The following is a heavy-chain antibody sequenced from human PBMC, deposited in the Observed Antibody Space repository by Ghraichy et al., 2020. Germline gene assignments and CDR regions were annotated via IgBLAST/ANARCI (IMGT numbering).Heavy chain of an antibody. Sequence: GGSLRLSCAASGFTFSSYGMHWVRQAPGKGLEWVAVISYDGSNKYYADSVKGRFTISRDNSKNTLYLQMNSLRAEDTAVYYCAKEALAAAGIELYFDLWGRGTLVTVSS. CDR1: GFTFSSYG. CDR3: AKEALAAAGIELYFDL. J-gene: IGHJ2*01. V-gene: IGHV3-30*18. D-gene: IGHD6-13*01. CDR2: ISYDGSNK.